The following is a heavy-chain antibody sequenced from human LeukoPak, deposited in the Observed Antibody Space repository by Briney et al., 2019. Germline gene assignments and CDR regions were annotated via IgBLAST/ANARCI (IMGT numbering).Heavy chain of an antibody. D-gene: IGHD4-17*01. CDR2: IYNSGNT. J-gene: IGHJ4*02. CDR3: ARFGDYVGFDY. CDR1: GGSISTYY. Sequence: SETLSLTCTVSGGSISTYYWSWIRQSPGKGLEWIGYIYNSGNTNYNPSLKSRVTISIDTSKNQLSLKLSSVTAADTAVYYCARFGDYVGFDYWGQGTLVTVSS. V-gene: IGHV4-59*01.